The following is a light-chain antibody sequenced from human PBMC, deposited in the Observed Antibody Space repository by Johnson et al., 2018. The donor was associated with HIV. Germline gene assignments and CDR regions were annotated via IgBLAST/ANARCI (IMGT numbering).Light chain of an antibody. J-gene: IGLJ1*01. V-gene: IGLV1-51*01. CDR3: GTWDSSLSAGV. Sequence: SVLTQPPSVSAAPGQKVAISCSGSRSNIGNNYVSWYQQLPGTAPKLLIYDNNKRPSGIPDRFSGSKSGTSATLGITGLQTGDEADYYCGTWDSSLSAGVFGTGTKVTVL. CDR1: RSNIGNNY. CDR2: DNN.